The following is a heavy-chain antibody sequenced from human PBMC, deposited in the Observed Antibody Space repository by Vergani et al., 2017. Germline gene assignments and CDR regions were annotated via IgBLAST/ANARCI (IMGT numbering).Heavy chain of an antibody. J-gene: IGHJ2*01. CDR1: GGSISSYY. Sequence: QVQLQESGPGLVKPSETLSLTCTVSGGSISSYYWSWIRQPPGKGLEWIGYIYYSGSTNYNPSLKSRVTISVDTSKNQFSLKLSSVTAADTAVYYCARGVGAVACTNLYFHLRGPGTLVTVPS. D-gene: IGHD3-16*01. CDR2: IYYSGST. CDR3: ARGVGAVACTNLYFHL. V-gene: IGHV4-59*01.